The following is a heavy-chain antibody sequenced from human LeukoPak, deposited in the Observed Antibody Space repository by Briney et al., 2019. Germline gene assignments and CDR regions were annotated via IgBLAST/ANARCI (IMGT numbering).Heavy chain of an antibody. CDR2: IYSSGST. CDR1: GGSISSYY. J-gene: IGHJ4*02. CDR3: AKYVSGHYFDY. V-gene: IGHV4-59*10. Sequence: SETVSLTCAVSGGSISSYYWRWIRQPAGKGLEWIGRIYSSGSTNYNPSLRSRVTMSVDTSRNQFSLNLNSVTAADTAVYYCAKYVSGHYFDYWGQGMLVTVSS. D-gene: IGHD3-16*01.